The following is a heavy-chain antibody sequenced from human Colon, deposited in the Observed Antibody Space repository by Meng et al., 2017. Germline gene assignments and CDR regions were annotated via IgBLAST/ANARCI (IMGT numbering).Heavy chain of an antibody. CDR3: ARYFYDSRGVTWFDP. Sequence: QVEPQESGPGLCNPSPPLSFPFTVSGGSISSGDYYWSWSRQPPGKGLEWIGYFYFSGNTYYNPSLKSRVSISVDTSKNRFSLNLSSVTAADTAVYYCARYFYDSRGVTWFDPWGQGTLVTVSS. CDR2: FYFSGNT. CDR1: GGSISSGDYY. J-gene: IGHJ5*02. V-gene: IGHV4-30-4*01. D-gene: IGHD3-22*01.